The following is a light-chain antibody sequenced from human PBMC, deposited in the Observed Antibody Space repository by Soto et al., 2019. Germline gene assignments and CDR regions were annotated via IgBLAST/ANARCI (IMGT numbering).Light chain of an antibody. V-gene: IGKV3-11*01. CDR1: QSVSSY. J-gene: IGKJ4*01. CDR2: DAS. Sequence: EIVLTQSPATLTLSPGERATLSCRASQSVSSYLAWYQQKPGQAPRLLIYDASNTATGIPARFSGSGSRTDFTLTLSSLEPEDFALYYCQPLTFGGGTKVEIK. CDR3: QPLT.